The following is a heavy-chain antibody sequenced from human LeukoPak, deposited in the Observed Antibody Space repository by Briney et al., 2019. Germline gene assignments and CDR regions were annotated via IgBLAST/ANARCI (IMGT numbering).Heavy chain of an antibody. Sequence: ASVKVSCKASGYTFTSYYMHWVRQAPGQGLEWMGIINPSGGSTSYAQKFQGRVTMTRDMSTSTVYMELSSLRSEDMAVYYCAREITGGNSGFDLWGRGTLVTVSS. CDR2: INPSGGST. CDR1: GYTFTSYY. CDR3: AREITGGNSGFDL. V-gene: IGHV1-46*01. J-gene: IGHJ2*01. D-gene: IGHD4-23*01.